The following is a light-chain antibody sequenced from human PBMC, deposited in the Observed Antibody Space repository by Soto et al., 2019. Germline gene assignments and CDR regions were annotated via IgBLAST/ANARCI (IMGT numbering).Light chain of an antibody. CDR2: EVT. CDR1: SSDVGAYHY. Sequence: QSALTQPPSASGSPGQSVTISCTGTSSDVGAYHYVSWHQQHPGKAPKVLIYEVTKRPSGVPDRFSGSKSGNTASLTVSGLQAEDEADYYCSSYAAIRVVFGGGTKLTVL. J-gene: IGLJ2*01. V-gene: IGLV2-8*01. CDR3: SSYAAIRVV.